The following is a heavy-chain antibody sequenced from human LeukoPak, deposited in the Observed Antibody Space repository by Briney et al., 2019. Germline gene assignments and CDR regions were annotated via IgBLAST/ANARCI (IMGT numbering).Heavy chain of an antibody. J-gene: IGHJ4*02. CDR1: GFTFDDYA. Sequence: PGESLRLSCAASGFTFDDYAMHWVRQAPGKGLEWVSGISWNSGSIGYADSVKGRFTISRDNAKNSLYLQMNSLRAEDTALYYCAKDGGYSYGYFDYWGQGTLVTVSS. D-gene: IGHD5-18*01. CDR2: ISWNSGSI. CDR3: AKDGGYSYGYFDY. V-gene: IGHV3-9*01.